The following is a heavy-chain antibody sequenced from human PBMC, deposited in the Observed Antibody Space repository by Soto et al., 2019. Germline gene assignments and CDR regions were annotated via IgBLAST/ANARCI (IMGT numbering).Heavy chain of an antibody. CDR3: ARISGGPIR. Sequence: SETLSLTCTVSGGSISCFYWNWFRQPAGKGLEWIGRIHTGGTTNYKPSLRSRVTMSVDTSKNQFSLKLTSVTAADTAVYYCARISGGPIRWGQGTLVTVSS. V-gene: IGHV4-4*07. J-gene: IGHJ4*02. CDR1: GGSISCFY. CDR2: IHTGGTT.